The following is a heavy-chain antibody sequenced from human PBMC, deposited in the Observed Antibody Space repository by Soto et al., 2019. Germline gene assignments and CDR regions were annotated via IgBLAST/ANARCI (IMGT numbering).Heavy chain of an antibody. J-gene: IGHJ3*02. Sequence: GGSLRLSCAASGFTFSSYAMSWVRQAPGKGLEWVSAISGSGGSTYYADSVKGRFTISRDNSKNTLYLQMNSLRAEDTAVYYCAKDGAVYYDFWSGYRDDAFDIWGQGTMVTVSS. CDR3: AKDGAVYYDFWSGYRDDAFDI. D-gene: IGHD3-3*01. CDR2: ISGSGGST. CDR1: GFTFSSYA. V-gene: IGHV3-23*01.